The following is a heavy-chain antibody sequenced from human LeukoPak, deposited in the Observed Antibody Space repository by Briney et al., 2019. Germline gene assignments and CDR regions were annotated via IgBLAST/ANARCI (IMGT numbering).Heavy chain of an antibody. Sequence: GGSLRLSCAASGFTFSFYAMSWVRQAPGKGLEWASAISDSGESTFYADSVKGRFTLSRDNSKNTLYLQMNSLRAEDTALYYCAKDALRTSGWYYFDYWGQGTLVAVSS. J-gene: IGHJ4*02. CDR3: AKDALRTSGWYYFDY. D-gene: IGHD6-19*01. CDR1: GFTFSFYA. V-gene: IGHV3-23*01. CDR2: ISDSGEST.